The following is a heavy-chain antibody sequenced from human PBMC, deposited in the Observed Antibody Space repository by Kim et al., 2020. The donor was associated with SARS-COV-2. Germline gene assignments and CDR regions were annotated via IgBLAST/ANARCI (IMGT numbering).Heavy chain of an antibody. CDR2: INAGNGNT. Sequence: ASVKVSCKASGYTFTSYAMHWVRQAPGQRLEWMGWINAGNGNTKYSQKFQGRVTITGDTSASTAYMELSSLRSEDTAVYYCARAYIAVAGIGYWGQGTLVTVSS. V-gene: IGHV1-3*01. CDR3: ARAYIAVAGIGY. CDR1: GYTFTSYA. J-gene: IGHJ4*02. D-gene: IGHD6-19*01.